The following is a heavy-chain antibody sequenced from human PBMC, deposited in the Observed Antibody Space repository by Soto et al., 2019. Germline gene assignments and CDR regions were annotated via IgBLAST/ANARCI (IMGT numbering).Heavy chain of an antibody. Sequence: ASVKVSCKASGYTFTSYGISWVRQAPGQGLEWMGWISAYNGNTNYAQKLQGRVTMTTDTSTSTAYMELRSLRSDDTAVYYCARVSADGYKEDGMDGWGQGTTVTVSS. D-gene: IGHD5-12*01. CDR2: ISAYNGNT. J-gene: IGHJ6*02. CDR1: GYTFTSYG. V-gene: IGHV1-18*01. CDR3: ARVSADGYKEDGMDG.